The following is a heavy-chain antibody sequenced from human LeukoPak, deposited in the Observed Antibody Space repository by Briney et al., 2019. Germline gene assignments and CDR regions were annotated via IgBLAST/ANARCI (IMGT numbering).Heavy chain of an antibody. V-gene: IGHV3-15*01. CDR2: IKSKTDGGTT. CDR3: TTDCGGDCYPVGYYGMDV. D-gene: IGHD2-21*02. Sequence: GGSLRLSCAASGFTFSSYSMNWVRQAPGKGLEWVGRIKSKTDGGTTDYAAPVKGRFTISRDDSKNTLYLQMNSLKTEDTAVYYCTTDCGGDCYPVGYYGMDVWGQGTTVTVSS. J-gene: IGHJ6*02. CDR1: GFTFSSYS.